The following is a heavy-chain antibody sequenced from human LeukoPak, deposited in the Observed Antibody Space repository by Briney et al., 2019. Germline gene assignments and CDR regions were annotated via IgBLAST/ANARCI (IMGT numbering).Heavy chain of an antibody. CDR1: GGSVSSGSYY. CDR3: ARAPYDSSDY. V-gene: IGHV4-61*01. CDR2: IYYSGST. D-gene: IGHD3-22*01. Sequence: SETLSLTCTVSGGSVSSGSYYWSWIRQPPGKGLEWIGYIYYSGSTNYNPSLKSRVTISVDTSKNQFSLKLSSVTAADTAVYYCARAPYDSSDYWGQGTLVTVSS. J-gene: IGHJ4*02.